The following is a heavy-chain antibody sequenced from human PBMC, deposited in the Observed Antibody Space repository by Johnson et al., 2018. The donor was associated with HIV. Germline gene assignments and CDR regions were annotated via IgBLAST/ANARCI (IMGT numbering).Heavy chain of an antibody. Sequence: VQLVESGGGVVRPGGSLRLSCAASGFTFDDYGMTWVRQAPGKGLEWVSGIDWNGGSSGYADSVKGRFSISRDNGKNSLYLQMNSLRAEDTALYYCARGAYSSSGHASDAFDNWGQGTMVTVSS. V-gene: IGHV3-20*04. CDR3: ARGAYSSSGHASDAFDN. D-gene: IGHD6-13*01. CDR2: IDWNGGSS. J-gene: IGHJ3*02. CDR1: GFTFDDYG.